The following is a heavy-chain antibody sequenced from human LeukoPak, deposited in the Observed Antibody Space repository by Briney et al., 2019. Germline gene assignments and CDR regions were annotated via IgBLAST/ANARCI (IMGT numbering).Heavy chain of an antibody. CDR2: IRSDGST. Sequence: GGSLRLSCTASGFTVSSNYMSWVRQAPGKGLGWVSVIRSDGSTNHADSVKGRFTISRDNSKNTLYLQMNNLRAEDTAMYYCAREMYSGMYNDAFDIWGQGTKVTVSS. CDR1: GFTVSSNY. V-gene: IGHV3-53*01. J-gene: IGHJ3*02. CDR3: AREMYSGMYNDAFDI. D-gene: IGHD1-26*01.